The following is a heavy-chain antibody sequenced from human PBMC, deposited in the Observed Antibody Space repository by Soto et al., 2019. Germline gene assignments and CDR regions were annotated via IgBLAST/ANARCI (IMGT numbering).Heavy chain of an antibody. Sequence: QVQLVQSGAEEKKPGASVKVSCKASGYTFTSYAMHWVRQAPGQRLEWMGWINAGNGNTKYSQKFQGRVTITRDTSASTAYMELSSLRSEDTAVYYCAREWQWLAQYYFDYWGQGTLVTVSS. D-gene: IGHD6-19*01. CDR2: INAGNGNT. CDR3: AREWQWLAQYYFDY. J-gene: IGHJ4*02. CDR1: GYTFTSYA. V-gene: IGHV1-3*05.